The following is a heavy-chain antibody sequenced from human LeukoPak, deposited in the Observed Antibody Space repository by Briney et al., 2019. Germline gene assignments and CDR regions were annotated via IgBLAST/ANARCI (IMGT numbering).Heavy chain of an antibody. V-gene: IGHV4-30-4*01. Sequence: SQTLSLTCTVSGVSISSGGYYWSWIRQPPGKGLEWIGYIYCSGSTYYNPSLKSRVTISVDTSKNQFSLKLGSVTAADTAVYYCARDLKQVALDYWGQGTLVTVSS. CDR1: GVSISSGGYY. J-gene: IGHJ4*02. CDR3: ARDLKQVALDY. CDR2: IYCSGST. D-gene: IGHD5-12*01.